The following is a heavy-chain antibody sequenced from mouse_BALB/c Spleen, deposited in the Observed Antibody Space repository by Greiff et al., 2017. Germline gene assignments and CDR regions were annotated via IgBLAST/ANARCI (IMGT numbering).Heavy chain of an antibody. V-gene: IGHV5-15*02. CDR2: ISNLAYSI. CDR3: ARGGDYGRPHYFDY. CDR1: GFTFSDYG. J-gene: IGHJ2*01. Sequence: DVMLVESGGGLVQPGGSRKLSCAASGFTFSDYGMAWVRQAPGKGPEWVAFISNLAYSINYAATVTGRFTISRENAKNTLYLEMSSLRSEDTAMYYCARGGDYGRPHYFDYWGQGTTLTVSS. D-gene: IGHD1-1*01.